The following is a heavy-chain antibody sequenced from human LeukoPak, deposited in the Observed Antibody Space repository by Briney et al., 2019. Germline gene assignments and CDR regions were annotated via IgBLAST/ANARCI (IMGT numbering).Heavy chain of an antibody. CDR3: ARDGERDYGDSNGAFDI. CDR2: ISSSGSTI. D-gene: IGHD4-17*01. J-gene: IGHJ3*02. CDR1: GFTFSSYE. V-gene: IGHV3-48*03. Sequence: GGSLRLSCAASGFTFSSYEMNWVRQAPGKGLEWVSYISSSGSTIYYADSVKGRFTISRGNAKNSLYLQMNSLRAEDTAVYYCARDGERDYGDSNGAFDIWGQGTMVTVSS.